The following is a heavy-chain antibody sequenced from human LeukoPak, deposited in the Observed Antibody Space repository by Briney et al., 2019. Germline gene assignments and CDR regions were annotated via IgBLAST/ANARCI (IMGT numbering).Heavy chain of an antibody. J-gene: IGHJ4*02. D-gene: IGHD2-15*01. CDR2: INWNGGST. Sequence: GGSLRLSCAASGFTFDDYGMSWVRQAPGKGLEWVSGINWNGGSTGYADSVKGRFTISRDNAKNSLYLQMNSLRAEDTALYYCARGRYCSGGSCYSFPFDYWGQGTLVTVSS. CDR1: GFTFDDYG. V-gene: IGHV3-20*04. CDR3: ARGRYCSGGSCYSFPFDY.